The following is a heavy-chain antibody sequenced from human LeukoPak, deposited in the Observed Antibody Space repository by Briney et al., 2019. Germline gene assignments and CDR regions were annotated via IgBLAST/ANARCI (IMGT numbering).Heavy chain of an antibody. CDR2: ISYDGSNK. Sequence: PGKSLRLSCAASGFTFSGYPIHWVRQAPGKGLEWVAVISYDGSNKYYADSVKGRFTISRDNSKNTLYLQMNSLRAEDTAVYYCAKGVTGDRGYFDYWGQGTLVTVSS. J-gene: IGHJ4*02. V-gene: IGHV3-30-3*02. CDR1: GFTFSGYP. CDR3: AKGVTGDRGYFDY. D-gene: IGHD7-27*01.